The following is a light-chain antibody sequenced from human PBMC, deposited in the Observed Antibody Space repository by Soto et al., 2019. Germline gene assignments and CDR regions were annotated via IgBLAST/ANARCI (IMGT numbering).Light chain of an antibody. CDR1: QSVSHY. J-gene: IGKJ3*01. CDR3: QQRINWAPTFT. CDR2: DVS. V-gene: IGKV3-11*01. Sequence: EIVLTQSPSTLSLSPGERVTISCRASQSVSHYLAWYQQKPGQAPRLLMFDVSKMARGIPARFSGSGSGTDFTLTISSRDHEDVAVYYCQQRINWAPTFTFGPGTKVDIK.